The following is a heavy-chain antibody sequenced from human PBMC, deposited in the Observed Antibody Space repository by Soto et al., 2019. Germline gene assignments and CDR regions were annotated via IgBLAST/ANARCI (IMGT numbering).Heavy chain of an antibody. Sequence: SETLSLTCSVSGGSMRSEGYYWSWIRQHPGKGLEWIGYIYYSGLTDYNPSLKSRLTISRDKSKNTLYLQMNSLRAEDTAVYYCAKEVGYCSSSSCYYFDYWGQGTLVTVSS. CDR3: AKEVGYCSSSSCYYFDY. CDR2: IYYSGLT. CDR1: GGSMRSEGYY. D-gene: IGHD2-2*01. J-gene: IGHJ4*02. V-gene: IGHV4-31*03.